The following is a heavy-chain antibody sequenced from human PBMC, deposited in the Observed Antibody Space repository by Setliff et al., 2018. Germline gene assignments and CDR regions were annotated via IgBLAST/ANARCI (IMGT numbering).Heavy chain of an antibody. CDR2: IYYSGST. CDR3: ARDRRIVGARHAFDI. CDR1: GGSISSGGYY. Sequence: LSLTCTVSGGSISSGGYYWSWIRQHPGKGLEWIGYIYYSGSTYYNPSLKSRVTVSVDTSKNQFSLKLSSVTAADTAVYYCARDRRIVGARHAFDIWGQGTMVTVSS. J-gene: IGHJ3*02. D-gene: IGHD1-26*01. V-gene: IGHV4-31*03.